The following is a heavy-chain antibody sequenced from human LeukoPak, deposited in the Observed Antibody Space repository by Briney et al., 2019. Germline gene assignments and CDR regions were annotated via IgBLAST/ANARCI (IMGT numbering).Heavy chain of an antibody. CDR3: ARVAGHYFDY. CDR2: ITGTSGDI. CDR1: GFTFRAYS. D-gene: IGHD3-10*01. J-gene: IGHJ4*02. Sequence: KAGGSLRLSCAASGFTFRAYSLSWVRQAPGKGLEWVSFITGTSGDIPYADSVKGRFTVSRDNAKNTLYLQMDSLTAEDTAVYFCARVAGHYFDYWGQGSLVTVSS. V-gene: IGHV3-21*05.